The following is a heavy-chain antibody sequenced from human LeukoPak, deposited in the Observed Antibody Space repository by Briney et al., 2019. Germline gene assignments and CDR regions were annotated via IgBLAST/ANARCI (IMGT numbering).Heavy chain of an antibody. CDR1: GYSFTSYW. V-gene: IGHV5-51*01. Sequence: GESLKISCKGSGYSFTSYWIGWVRQMPGEGLEWMGIIFPGDSDTRYSPSFQGQVTISADKSISTAYLQWSSLKASDTAIYYCARHVIERDSSWFDPWGQGTLVTVSS. J-gene: IGHJ5*02. D-gene: IGHD2/OR15-2a*01. CDR2: IFPGDSDT. CDR3: ARHVIERDSSWFDP.